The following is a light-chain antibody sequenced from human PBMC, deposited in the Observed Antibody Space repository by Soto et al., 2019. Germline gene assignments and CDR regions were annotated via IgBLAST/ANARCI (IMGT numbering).Light chain of an antibody. CDR3: QQYNNRPET. CDR1: QSVSSN. V-gene: IGKV3-15*01. Sequence: EIVMTQSPATLSVSPGERATLSCRASQSVSSNLAWYQQKVGQAPNLLIYDASTRATGIPSRFSGIGSGTEFTLTISSLQSEDFAFYYSQQYNNRPETFGQGTKVEIK. CDR2: DAS. J-gene: IGKJ1*01.